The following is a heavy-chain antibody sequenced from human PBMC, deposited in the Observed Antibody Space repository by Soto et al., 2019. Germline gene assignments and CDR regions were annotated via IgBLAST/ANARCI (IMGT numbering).Heavy chain of an antibody. Sequence: LSLTCPVSGGSISSGGYYWSWIRQHPGKGLEWIGYIYYSGSTYYNPSLKSRVTISVDTSKNQFSLKLSSVTAADTAVYYCARASSTRGYSYGYWFDPWGQGTLVTVSS. CDR2: IYYSGST. V-gene: IGHV4-31*03. D-gene: IGHD5-18*01. J-gene: IGHJ5*02. CDR1: GGSISSGGYY. CDR3: ARASSTRGYSYGYWFDP.